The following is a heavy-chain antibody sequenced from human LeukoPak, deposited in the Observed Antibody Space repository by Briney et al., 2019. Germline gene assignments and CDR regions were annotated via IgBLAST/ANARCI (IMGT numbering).Heavy chain of an antibody. V-gene: IGHV4-34*01. CDR3: ARGGEYYGSGSYRRHEPNWFDP. CDR1: GGSFSGYY. J-gene: IGHJ5*02. Sequence: SETLSLTCAVYGGSFSGYYWSWIRQPPGKGLEWIGEINHNGSTNYNPSLKSRVTISVDTSKNQFSLKLSSVTAADTAVYYCARGGEYYGSGSYRRHEPNWFDPWGQETLVTVSS. CDR2: INHNGST. D-gene: IGHD3-10*01.